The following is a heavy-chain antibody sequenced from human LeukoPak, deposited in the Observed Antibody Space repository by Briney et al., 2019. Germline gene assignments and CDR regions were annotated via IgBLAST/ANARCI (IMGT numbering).Heavy chain of an antibody. CDR3: ASSGYDSSGYYLDFDY. CDR2: IYPGDFDT. Sequence: GESLKISCKGSGYSFTSYWIGWVRQMPGKGLEWMGIIYPGDFDTRYSPSFQGQVTISADKSISTAYLQWSSLKASDTAMYYCASSGYDSSGYYLDFDYWGQGTLVTVSS. D-gene: IGHD3-22*01. CDR1: GYSFTSYW. V-gene: IGHV5-51*01. J-gene: IGHJ4*02.